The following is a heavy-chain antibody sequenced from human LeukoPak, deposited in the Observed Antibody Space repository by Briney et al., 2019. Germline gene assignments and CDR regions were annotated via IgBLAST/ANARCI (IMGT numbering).Heavy chain of an antibody. CDR3: ARYVTSWSSAFDI. J-gene: IGHJ3*02. CDR1: GFTVSTNY. D-gene: IGHD6-13*01. V-gene: IGHV3-66*01. CDR2: LYSGGST. Sequence: PGGSLTLSCAVSGFTVSTNYMSWVRQAPGKGLEWVSVLYSGGSTYYADAVQGRFTISRDNSKSTLYLQMNSLRAEDTAVYYCARYVTSWSSAFDIWGQGTMVTVSS.